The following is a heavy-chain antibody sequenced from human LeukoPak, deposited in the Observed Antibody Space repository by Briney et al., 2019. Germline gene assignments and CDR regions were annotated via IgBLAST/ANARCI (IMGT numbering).Heavy chain of an antibody. CDR1: GFTFSSYS. Sequence: GGSLRLSCAASGFTFSSYSMNWVRQAPGKGLEWVSSISSSSSCIYYADSVKGRFTISRDNAKNSLYLQMNNLRAEDTAAYYCARVTATGGAFDIWGQGTMVTVSS. CDR3: ARVTATGGAFDI. V-gene: IGHV3-21*01. D-gene: IGHD4-17*01. CDR2: ISSSSSCI. J-gene: IGHJ3*02.